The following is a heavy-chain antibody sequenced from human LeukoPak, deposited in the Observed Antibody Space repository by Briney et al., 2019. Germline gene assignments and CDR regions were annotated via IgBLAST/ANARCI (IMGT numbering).Heavy chain of an antibody. V-gene: IGHV3-11*01. CDR1: GFTFSDYY. CDR2: ISSSGTTI. D-gene: IGHD6-13*01. J-gene: IGHJ4*02. Sequence: GGSLRLSCAASGFTFSDYYVTWIRQAPGKGLEWISYISSSGTTIYYAESVKGRFTISRDNAKNSLYQQMNSLRADDTAVYYCAGRTAAVREGLGYWGQGTLVTVSS. CDR3: AGRTAAVREGLGY.